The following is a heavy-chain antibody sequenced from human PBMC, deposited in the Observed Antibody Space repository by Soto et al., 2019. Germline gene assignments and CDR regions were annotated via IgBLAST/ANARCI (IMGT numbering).Heavy chain of an antibody. CDR2: ISYDGSNK. CDR3: AKSLISPSGADAGDY. CDR1: GFTFSSYG. J-gene: IGHJ4*02. V-gene: IGHV3-30*18. Sequence: GGSLRLSCAASGFTFSSYGMHWVRQAPGKGLEWVAVISYDGSNKYYADSVKGRFTISRDNSKNTLYLQMNSLRAEDTAVYYCAKSLISPSGADAGDYWGQGTLVTVSS. D-gene: IGHD3-10*01.